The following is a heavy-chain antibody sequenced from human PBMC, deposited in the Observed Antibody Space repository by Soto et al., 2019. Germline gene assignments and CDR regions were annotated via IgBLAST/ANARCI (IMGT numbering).Heavy chain of an antibody. Sequence: ASVKVSCEASGYTFTGYYMHWVRQATGQGLEWMGWMNPNSGNTGYAQKFQGRVTMTRNTSISTAYMELSSLRSEDTAVYYCARGGRPYWGQGTLVTVSS. D-gene: IGHD1-1*01. CDR3: ARGGRPY. J-gene: IGHJ4*02. CDR1: GYTFTGYY. V-gene: IGHV1-8*02. CDR2: MNPNSGNT.